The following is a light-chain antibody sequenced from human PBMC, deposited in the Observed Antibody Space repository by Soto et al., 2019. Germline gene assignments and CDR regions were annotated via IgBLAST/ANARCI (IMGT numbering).Light chain of an antibody. CDR3: QQSYSSPPT. CDR1: QSVSSSY. V-gene: IGKV3-20*01. J-gene: IGKJ1*01. CDR2: GAS. Sequence: IVLTKSRGTLSLSPGKTATLSCRASQSVSSSYLAWYQQKPGQSPRLLIYGASTRATGIPARFSGSGSGTDFTLTISSLQPEDFATYYCQQSYSSPPTFGQRTKVDIK.